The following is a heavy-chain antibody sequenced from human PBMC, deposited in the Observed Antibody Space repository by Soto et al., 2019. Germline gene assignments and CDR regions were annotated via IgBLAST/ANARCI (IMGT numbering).Heavy chain of an antibody. J-gene: IGHJ6*03. D-gene: IGHD4-17*01. CDR2: ISGSGGST. CDR3: AHPTVTTLFYYYYYMDV. CDR1: GFTFSSYA. Sequence: GESLKISCAASGFTFSSYAMSWVRQAPGKGLEWVSAISGSGGSTYYADSVKGRFTISRDNSKNTLYLQMNSLRAEDTAVYYCAHPTVTTLFYYYYYMDVWGKGTTVTVSS. V-gene: IGHV3-23*01.